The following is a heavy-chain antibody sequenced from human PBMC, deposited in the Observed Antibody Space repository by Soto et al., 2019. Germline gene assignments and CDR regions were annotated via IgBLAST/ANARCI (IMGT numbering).Heavy chain of an antibody. CDR3: ARLSSIDSSGYYLDY. Sequence: SETLSLTCTVSGGSISSADYYWSWIRQHPGKGLEWIGYIYYSGSTHYSSSLKSRVTMSIDTSKNQFPLKLTSVTAADTAVYYCARLSSIDSSGYYLDYWGQGTLVTVSS. CDR1: GGSISSADYY. J-gene: IGHJ4*02. V-gene: IGHV4-31*03. CDR2: IYYSGST. D-gene: IGHD3-22*01.